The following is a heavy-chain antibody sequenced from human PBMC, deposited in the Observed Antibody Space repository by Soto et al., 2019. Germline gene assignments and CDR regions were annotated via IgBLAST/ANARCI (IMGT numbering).Heavy chain of an antibody. CDR2: IYYSGST. CDR1: GGSISSSSFY. V-gene: IGHV4-39*01. D-gene: IGHD6-25*01. J-gene: IGHJ5*02. CDR3: ARLFIAAGWFDP. Sequence: SETLSLTCTVSGGSISSSSFYWGWIRQPPGKGLEWIGSIYYSGSTYYNPSLKSRLTISVDTSKNQFSLKLSSVTAADTAVYYCARLFIAAGWFDPWGQGTLVTVSS.